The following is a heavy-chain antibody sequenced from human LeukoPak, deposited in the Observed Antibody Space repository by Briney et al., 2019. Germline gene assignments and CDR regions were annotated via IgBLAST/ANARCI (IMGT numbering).Heavy chain of an antibody. V-gene: IGHV1-8*02. CDR1: GYTFTSYY. Sequence: ASVKVSCKASGYTFTSYYMHWVRQATGQGLEWMGWMNPNSGNTGYAQKFQGRVTMTRNTSISTAYMELSSLRSEDTAVYYCARKKWLRFSTNWFDPWGQGTLVTVSS. J-gene: IGHJ5*02. CDR2: MNPNSGNT. CDR3: ARKKWLRFSTNWFDP. D-gene: IGHD5-12*01.